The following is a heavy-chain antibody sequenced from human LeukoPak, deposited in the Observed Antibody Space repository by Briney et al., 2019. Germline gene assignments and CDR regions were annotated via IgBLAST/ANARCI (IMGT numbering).Heavy chain of an antibody. CDR1: GGSISGGGYY. V-gene: IGHV4-31*03. Sequence: PSETLSLTCTVSGGSISGGGYYWSWIRQHPGKGLEWIGYIYYSGSTYYNPSLKSRVTISVDTSKNQFSLKLSSVTAADTAVYYCARRDKRGSAFDIWGQGTMVTVSS. CDR2: IYYSGST. J-gene: IGHJ3*02. D-gene: IGHD5-12*01. CDR3: ARRDKRGSAFDI.